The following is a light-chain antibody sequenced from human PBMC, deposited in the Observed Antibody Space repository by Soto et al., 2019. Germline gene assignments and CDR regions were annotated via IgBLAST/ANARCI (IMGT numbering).Light chain of an antibody. Sequence: EIVLTQSPGTLSLSPGERATLSCRASQSISSYLAWYQQKPGQAPRLLIYGASSRATGIPDRFSGSGSGTDFTLTISSLEPEDFAVYYCQHRMNWPLTFGQGTRLEIK. V-gene: IGKV3-11*01. J-gene: IGKJ5*01. CDR2: GAS. CDR1: QSISSY. CDR3: QHRMNWPLT.